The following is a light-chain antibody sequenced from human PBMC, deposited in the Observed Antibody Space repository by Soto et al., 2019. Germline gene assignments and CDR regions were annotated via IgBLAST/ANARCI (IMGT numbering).Light chain of an antibody. J-gene: IGKJ5*01. V-gene: IGKV3-11*01. Sequence: EVVLTQYPVTLSLSPGERATLSGRASQSFRGLLAWYQQKPGQAPRLLIYDAYNRATGIPPRFSGSGSGTDFTLTISSLEPEDSAVYYCQQRHMWPITFGQGTRLEI. CDR3: QQRHMWPIT. CDR1: QSFRGL. CDR2: DAY.